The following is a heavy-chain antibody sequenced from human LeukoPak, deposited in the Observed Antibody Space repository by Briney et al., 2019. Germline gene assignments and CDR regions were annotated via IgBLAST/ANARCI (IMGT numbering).Heavy chain of an antibody. CDR1: GGSFSGYY. Sequence: SETLSLTCAVYGGSFSGYYWSWIRQPPGKGLEWIGEINHSGGTNYNPSLKSRVTISVDTSKNQFSLKLSSVTAADTAVYYCARLNQIDYDFWSGYPYFDCWGQGTLVTVSS. D-gene: IGHD3-3*01. CDR2: INHSGGT. V-gene: IGHV4-34*01. CDR3: ARLNQIDYDFWSGYPYFDC. J-gene: IGHJ4*02.